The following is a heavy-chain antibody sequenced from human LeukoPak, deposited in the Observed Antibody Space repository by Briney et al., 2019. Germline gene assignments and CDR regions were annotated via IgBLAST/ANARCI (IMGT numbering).Heavy chain of an antibody. D-gene: IGHD3-10*01. CDR3: ARVKGRRGYGSGSYYND. CDR2: IYYSGST. CDR1: GGSISSSSYY. V-gene: IGHV4-39*07. Sequence: PSETLSLTCTVSGGSISSSSYYWGWIRQPPGKGLEWIGNIYYSGSTYYNPSLESRVTMSLDTSKNQFSLKLSSVTAADTAVYYCARVKGRRGYGSGSYYNDWGQGTLVTVSS. J-gene: IGHJ4*02.